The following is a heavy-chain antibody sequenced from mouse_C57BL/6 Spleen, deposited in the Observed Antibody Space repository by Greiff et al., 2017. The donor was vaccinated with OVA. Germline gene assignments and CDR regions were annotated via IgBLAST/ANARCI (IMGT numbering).Heavy chain of an antibody. J-gene: IGHJ2*01. D-gene: IGHD1-1*01. V-gene: IGHV1-82*01. Sequence: VQVVESGPELVKPGASVKISCKASGYAFSSSWMNWVKQRPGKGLEWIGRIYPGDGDTNYNGKFKGKATLTADKSSSTAYMQLSSLTSEDSAVYFCARASGYYYGSSYGYFDYWGQGTTLTVSS. CDR1: GYAFSSSW. CDR2: IYPGDGDT. CDR3: ARASGYYYGSSYGYFDY.